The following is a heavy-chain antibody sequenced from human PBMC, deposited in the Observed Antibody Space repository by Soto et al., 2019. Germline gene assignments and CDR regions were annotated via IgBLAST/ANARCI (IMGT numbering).Heavy chain of an antibody. J-gene: IGHJ4*02. V-gene: IGHV3-64D*06. Sequence: PGGSLRLSCSTSGFTFSVDKMHWVRQAPGKGLEYVSGISNQGDTTYYADSVKGRFTISRDNSKNTLYFQMSSLRPEATAVYYFAAAKLLPFEYWGQGTKVTVSS. CDR1: GFTFSVDK. CDR3: AAAKLLPFEY. D-gene: IGHD2-15*01. CDR2: ISNQGDTT.